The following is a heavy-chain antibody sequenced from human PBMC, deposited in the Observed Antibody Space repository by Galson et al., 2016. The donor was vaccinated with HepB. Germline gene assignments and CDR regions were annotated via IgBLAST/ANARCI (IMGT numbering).Heavy chain of an antibody. D-gene: IGHD2-21*02. J-gene: IGHJ4*02. CDR1: GLTPRTHG. Sequence: SLRLSCAVSGLTPRTHGMHWIRQSPDERLEWVAFISFDGARTHYRDSVRGRFIISRDISRDTLHRQMNSLRAEDTAVYYCAKDAPSGRVVTGTRDSWGQGTLVTVSS. CDR2: ISFDGART. V-gene: IGHV3-30*18. CDR3: AKDAPSGRVVTGTRDS.